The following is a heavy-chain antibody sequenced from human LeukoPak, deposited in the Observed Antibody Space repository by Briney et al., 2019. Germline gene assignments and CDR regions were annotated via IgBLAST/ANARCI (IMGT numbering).Heavy chain of an antibody. V-gene: IGHV1-3*01. CDR3: ASDAFDI. Sequence: ASVKVSCKASEYPFTSYAMYWVRQAPGQRLEWMGWINADNGDTRYSQKLQGRVTMTGDTSASTTYMELSSLRSEDTAVYYCASDAFDIWGQGTMVTVSS. J-gene: IGHJ3*02. CDR1: EYPFTSYA. CDR2: INADNGDT.